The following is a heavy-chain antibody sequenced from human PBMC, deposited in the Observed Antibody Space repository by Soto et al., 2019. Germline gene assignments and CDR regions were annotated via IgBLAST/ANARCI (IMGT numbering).Heavy chain of an antibody. CDR1: GYTFTSYA. CDR3: ARANGAFDI. D-gene: IGHD2-8*01. J-gene: IGHJ3*02. Sequence: QVQLVQSGAEVKKPGASVKASCKASGYTFTSYAMHWVRQAPGQRLEWMGWINVGNGNTKYSQKFQGRVTINKDTSASTAYMELSSLRSEDTAVYYCARANGAFDIWGQGTRVTVSS. V-gene: IGHV1-3*01. CDR2: INVGNGNT.